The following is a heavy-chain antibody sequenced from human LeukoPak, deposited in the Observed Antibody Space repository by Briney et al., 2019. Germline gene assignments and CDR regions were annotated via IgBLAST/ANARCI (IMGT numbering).Heavy chain of an antibody. CDR2: IIPILGIA. Sequence: SVKVSCKASGGTFSSYAISWVRQAPGQGLEWMGRIIPILGIANYAQKFQGRVTITADKSTSTAYMELSSLRSEDTAVYYCARSSAVTGAFAIWGQGTMVTVSS. J-gene: IGHJ3*02. V-gene: IGHV1-69*04. D-gene: IGHD1-20*01. CDR3: ARSSAVTGAFAI. CDR1: GGTFSSYA.